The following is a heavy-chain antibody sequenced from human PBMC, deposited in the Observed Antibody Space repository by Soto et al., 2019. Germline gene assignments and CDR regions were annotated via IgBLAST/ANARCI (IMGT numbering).Heavy chain of an antibody. CDR1: GFSISSGYY. D-gene: IGHD2-21*01. CDR2: MFHRGDT. J-gene: IGHJ3*02. CDR3: VRYSRLATDGFDI. V-gene: IGHV4-38-2*01. Sequence: PSETLSLTCDVSGFSISSGYYWGWIRQSPGEGLEWIASMFHRGDTLYNPSLESRVTIAVDTSKNQVSLEMTSVTAADTAMYYCVRYSRLATDGFDIWGQGTVVTVSS.